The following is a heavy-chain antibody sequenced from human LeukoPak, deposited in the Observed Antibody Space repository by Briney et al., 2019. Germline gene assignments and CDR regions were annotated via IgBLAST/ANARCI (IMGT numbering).Heavy chain of an antibody. CDR3: ARVYSSSPEDY. D-gene: IGHD6-6*01. Sequence: GGFLRLSCAASGFTFSSYEMNWVRQAPGKGLEWVSYISSSGTTIYYADSVKGRFTISRDNAKNSLYLQMNSLRAEDTAVYYCARVYSSSPEDYWGQGTLVTVSS. CDR2: ISSSGTTI. V-gene: IGHV3-48*03. J-gene: IGHJ4*02. CDR1: GFTFSSYE.